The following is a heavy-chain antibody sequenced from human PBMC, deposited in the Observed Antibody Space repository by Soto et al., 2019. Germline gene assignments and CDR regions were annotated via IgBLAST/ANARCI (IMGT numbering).Heavy chain of an antibody. CDR2: INSGSNT. D-gene: IGHD2-21*01. V-gene: IGHV3-23*01. J-gene: IGHJ4*02. CDR1: GFTFTSSA. CDR3: AGGGVYYFDH. Sequence: GGSLRLSCAASGFTFTSSAMSWVRQAPGKGLEWVSTINSGSNTYYADSVKGRFTISRDNYKNTLYLEMNSLRAEDTAVYYCAGGGVYYFDHWGQGSLVPVSS.